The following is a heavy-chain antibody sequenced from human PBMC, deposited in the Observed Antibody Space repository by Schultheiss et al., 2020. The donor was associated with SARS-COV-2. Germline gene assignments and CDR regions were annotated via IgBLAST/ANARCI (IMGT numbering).Heavy chain of an antibody. CDR2: ISYDGSNE. Sequence: GSLRLSCAVSGFTFSLYAMHWVRQAPGKGLEWVAVISYDGSNEHYADSVKGRFTISRDNSKNTLYLQVNSLRAEDTAVYYCARDDGDCSGTSCFYYGMDVWGQGTTVTVSS. D-gene: IGHD2-2*01. CDR3: ARDDGDCSGTSCFYYGMDV. V-gene: IGHV3-30-3*01. J-gene: IGHJ6*02. CDR1: GFTFSLYA.